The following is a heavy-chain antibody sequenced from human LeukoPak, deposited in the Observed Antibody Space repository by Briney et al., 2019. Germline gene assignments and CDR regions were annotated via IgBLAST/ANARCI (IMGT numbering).Heavy chain of an antibody. D-gene: IGHD3-10*01. CDR1: GGSISSSSYY. CDR3: ASTRDSGSSDY. J-gene: IGHJ4*02. V-gene: IGHV4-61*05. CDR2: IYYSGST. Sequence: SETLSLTCTVSGGSISSSSYYWGWIRQPPGKALEWIAYIYYSGSTNYNPSLKSRVTISVDTSKNQFSLKLSSVTAADTAVYYCASTRDSGSSDYWGQGTLVTVSS.